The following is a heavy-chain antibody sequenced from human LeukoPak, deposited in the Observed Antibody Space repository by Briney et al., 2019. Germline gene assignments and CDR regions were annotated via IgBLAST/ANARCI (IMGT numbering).Heavy chain of an antibody. CDR3: AKGIVVAHSYYYYYMDV. V-gene: IGHV3-33*06. Sequence: GGSLRLSCAAPGFTFSSYGMHWVRQAPGKGLEWVAVIWYDGSNKYYADSVKGRFTISRDNSKNTLYLQMNSLRAEDTAVYYCAKGIVVAHSYYYYYMDVWGKGTTVTVSS. CDR1: GFTFSSYG. D-gene: IGHD3-22*01. CDR2: IWYDGSNK. J-gene: IGHJ6*03.